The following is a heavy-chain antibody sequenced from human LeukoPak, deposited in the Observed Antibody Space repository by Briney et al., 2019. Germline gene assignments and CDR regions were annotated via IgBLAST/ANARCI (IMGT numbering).Heavy chain of an antibody. Sequence: SEALSLTCAVYGGSFSDYYWTWIRQPPGKGLEWIGEINHSGHTNYNPSLKSRVTISVDTSKNQFSLKLSSVTAADTAVYYCARHPARYSYGSNFDYWGQGTLVTVSS. CDR2: INHSGHT. V-gene: IGHV4-34*01. J-gene: IGHJ4*02. CDR1: GGSFSDYY. D-gene: IGHD5-18*01. CDR3: ARHPARYSYGSNFDY.